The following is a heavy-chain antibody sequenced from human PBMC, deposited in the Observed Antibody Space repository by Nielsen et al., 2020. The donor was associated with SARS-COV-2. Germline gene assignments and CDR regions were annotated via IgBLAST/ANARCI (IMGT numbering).Heavy chain of an antibody. V-gene: IGHV3-30-3*01. CDR3: AREDSWELLRTYDALDI. D-gene: IGHD1-26*01. J-gene: IGHJ3*02. Sequence: GESLKISCAASGFPFSSFAMHWVRQAPGKGLEWVAVISFDGSDEYSADSVKGRFTISRDNAKNTLYLQMTSLRTEDTALYYCAREDSWELLRTYDALDIWVQGTMVSVSS. CDR2: ISFDGSDE. CDR1: GFPFSSFA.